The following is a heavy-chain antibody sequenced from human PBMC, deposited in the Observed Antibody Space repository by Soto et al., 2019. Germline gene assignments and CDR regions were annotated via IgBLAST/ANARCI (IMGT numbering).Heavy chain of an antibody. CDR2: ISSSGSTI. Sequence: GGSLRLSCAASGFTISSYEMNWVRQAPGKGLEWVSYISSSGSTIYYADSVKGRFTISRDNAKNSLYLQMNSLRAEDTAVYYCARDFYGSYYYYYYGMDVWGQGTTVTVSS. V-gene: IGHV3-48*03. CDR3: ARDFYGSYYYYYYGMDV. J-gene: IGHJ6*02. D-gene: IGHD1-26*01. CDR1: GFTISSYE.